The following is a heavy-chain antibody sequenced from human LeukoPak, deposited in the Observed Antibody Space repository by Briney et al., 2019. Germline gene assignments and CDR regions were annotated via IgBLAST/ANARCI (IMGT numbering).Heavy chain of an antibody. CDR2: INPSGGST. D-gene: IGHD3-10*01. CDR3: ARSPPYYYGSGSYYDYYYYMDV. Sequence: ASVKVSCKASGYTFTSYYMHWVRQAPGQGLEWMGIINPSGGSTSYAQKFQGRVTMTRDTSTSTVYMELSSLRSEDTAVYYCARSPPYYYGSGSYYDYYYYMDVWGKGTTVTISS. CDR1: GYTFTSYY. J-gene: IGHJ6*03. V-gene: IGHV1-46*01.